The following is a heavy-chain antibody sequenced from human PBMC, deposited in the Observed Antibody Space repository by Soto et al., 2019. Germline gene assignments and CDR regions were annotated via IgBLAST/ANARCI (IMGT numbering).Heavy chain of an antibody. Sequence: GGSLRLSCAASGFTFSSYAMHWVRQAPGKGLEWVAVISYDGSNKYYADSVKGRFTISRDNSKNTLYLQMNSLRAEDTAVYYCARDKRGYYDILTGYYMAYWGQGTLVPVSS. CDR2: ISYDGSNK. D-gene: IGHD3-9*01. CDR3: ARDKRGYYDILTGYYMAY. V-gene: IGHV3-30-3*01. CDR1: GFTFSSYA. J-gene: IGHJ4*02.